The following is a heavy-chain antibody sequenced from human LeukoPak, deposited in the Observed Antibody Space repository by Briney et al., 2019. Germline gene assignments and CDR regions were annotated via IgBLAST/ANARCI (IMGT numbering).Heavy chain of an antibody. CDR2: INHSGST. V-gene: IGHV4-34*01. CDR1: GGSFSGYY. Sequence: SETLSLTCAVYGGSFSGYYWSWIRQPPGKGLEWIGEINHSGSTNYNPSLKSRVTISVDTSKNQFSLKLSSVTAADTAVYCCARFQMATINFDYWGQGTLVTVSS. D-gene: IGHD5-24*01. CDR3: ARFQMATINFDY. J-gene: IGHJ4*02.